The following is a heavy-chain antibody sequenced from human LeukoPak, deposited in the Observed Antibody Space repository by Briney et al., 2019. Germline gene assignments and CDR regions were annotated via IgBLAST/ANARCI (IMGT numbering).Heavy chain of an antibody. D-gene: IGHD3-22*01. J-gene: IGHJ4*02. CDR3: ARDPGYYYDSSGYYYPSFDY. CDR1: GFTFSSYA. CDR2: ISYDGSNK. V-gene: IGHV3-30*04. Sequence: GGSLRLSCAASGFTFSSYAMHWVRQAPGKGLEWVAVISYDGSNKYYADSVKGRFTISRDNSKNTLYLQMNSLRAEDTAVYYCARDPGYYYDSSGYYYPSFDYWGQGTLVTVSS.